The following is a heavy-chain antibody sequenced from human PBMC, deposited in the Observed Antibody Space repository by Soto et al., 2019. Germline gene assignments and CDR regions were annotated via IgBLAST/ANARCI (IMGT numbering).Heavy chain of an antibody. Sequence: QVQLVQSGAEVKKPGSSGKVSCKASGGTFSSFTISWVRQAPGQGLEWMGGIIPIYGTANYAQKFQGRVTITADASTRTAYMELSSLRSEDTAVYYCAKDRRADWESYSYYAMDVWGQGTTVTVSS. CDR1: GGTFSSFT. V-gene: IGHV1-69*01. CDR2: IIPIYGTA. J-gene: IGHJ6*02. D-gene: IGHD1-26*01. CDR3: AKDRRADWESYSYYAMDV.